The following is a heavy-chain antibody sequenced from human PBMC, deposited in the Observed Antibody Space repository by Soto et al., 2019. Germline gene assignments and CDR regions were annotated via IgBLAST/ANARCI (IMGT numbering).Heavy chain of an antibody. Sequence: EVQLVESGGGLVPPGGSVRLSCAASGFIFKMYWMHWVRQSAGKGLVWISRIYNDGTYSDYADSVRGRFTISRDNVNDTLYLQMKNLRAEDSGLYYCTRGPRPISTGTGAYWGQGTQVTVSS. D-gene: IGHD3-10*01. J-gene: IGHJ4*02. CDR3: TRGPRPISTGTGAY. CDR2: IYNDGTYS. V-gene: IGHV3-74*01. CDR1: GFIFKMYW.